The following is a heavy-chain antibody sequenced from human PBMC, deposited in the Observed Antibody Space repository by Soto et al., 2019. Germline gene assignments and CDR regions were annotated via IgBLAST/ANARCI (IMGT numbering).Heavy chain of an antibody. CDR3: AKEAPYSSGSFDY. J-gene: IGHJ4*02. V-gene: IGHV3-23*01. D-gene: IGHD6-19*01. Sequence: GESLRLSCAASGFTFSSYTMTWVRQAPGERLEWVSSIVGSGDNTYYADSVKGRFTISRDNSKNTLYLQMNSLRAEDTAVYYCAKEAPYSSGSFDYWGQGTLVTVSS. CDR2: IVGSGDNT. CDR1: GFTFSSYT.